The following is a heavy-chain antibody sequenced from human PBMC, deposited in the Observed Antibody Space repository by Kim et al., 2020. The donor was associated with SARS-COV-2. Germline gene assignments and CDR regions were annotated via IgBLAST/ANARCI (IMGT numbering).Heavy chain of an antibody. CDR1: GYTFTTYG. V-gene: IGHV1-18*01. Sequence: ASVKVSCKASGYTFTTYGISWVRQAPGQGLEWMGWISPYNGKTNYAQNLQGRVTMTTDTSTSTAYMDLKRLRSDDTAVYYCARDKSVFAPRSEGWFDPWGQGTLVTVSS. CDR2: ISPYNGKT. J-gene: IGHJ5*02. D-gene: IGHD3-10*02. CDR3: ARDKSVFAPRSEGWFDP.